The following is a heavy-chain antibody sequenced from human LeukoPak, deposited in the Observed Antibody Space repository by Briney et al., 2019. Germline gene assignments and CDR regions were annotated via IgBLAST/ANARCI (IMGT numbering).Heavy chain of an antibody. CDR2: IYHSGST. CDR3: ARDNVVVVAATPGCYYYMDV. CDR1: GYSISSGYY. J-gene: IGHJ6*03. Sequence: SETLSLTCTVSGYSISSGYYWGWIRQPPGKGLEWIGSIYHSGSTYYNPSLKSRVTISVDTSKNQFSLKLSSVTAADTAVYYCARDNVVVVAATPGCYYYMDVWGKGTTVTVSS. V-gene: IGHV4-38-2*02. D-gene: IGHD2-15*01.